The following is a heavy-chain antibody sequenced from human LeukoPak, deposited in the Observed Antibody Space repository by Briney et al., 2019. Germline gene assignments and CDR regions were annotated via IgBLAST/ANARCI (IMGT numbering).Heavy chain of an antibody. Sequence: GASVNVSCKASGYTFTNYAMHWVRQAPGQRPEWMGWINAGNGNTEYSQKFQDRVTITRDISANTAYMELSSLTSEDTAVYYCARGSYYYGSGSFMGSDYWGQGTLVTVSS. CDR1: GYTFTNYA. CDR2: INAGNGNT. CDR3: ARGSYYYGSGSFMGSDY. D-gene: IGHD3-10*01. V-gene: IGHV1-3*01. J-gene: IGHJ4*02.